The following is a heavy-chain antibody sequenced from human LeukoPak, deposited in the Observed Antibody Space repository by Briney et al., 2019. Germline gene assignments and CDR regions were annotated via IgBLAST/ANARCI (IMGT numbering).Heavy chain of an antibody. CDR1: GYTFASYD. V-gene: IGHV1-8*01. Sequence: ASVKVSCKASGYTFASYDINWVRQATGQGLEWMGWMNPNSGNTGYAQKFQGRVTMTRNTSISTAYMELSSLRSEDTAVYYCARETYGSGKGRFDYWGQGTLVTVSS. CDR3: ARETYGSGKGRFDY. CDR2: MNPNSGNT. J-gene: IGHJ4*02. D-gene: IGHD3-10*01.